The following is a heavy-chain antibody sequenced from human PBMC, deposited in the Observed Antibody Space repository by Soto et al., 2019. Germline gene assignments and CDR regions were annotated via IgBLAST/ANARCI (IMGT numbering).Heavy chain of an antibody. J-gene: IGHJ6*02. CDR2: IYDSGSS. Sequence: QVQLQESGPGLVKPSETLSLTCTVSGGSISSYYWSWIRQPPGKGLEWIGYIYDSGSSNYNPSLKIRVTMSLDTPKNQFSLKLSSVTAADTAVYYCARGIGAHVVHYYYGMDVWGQGTTVTVSS. CDR1: GGSISSYY. D-gene: IGHD6-6*01. CDR3: ARGIGAHVVHYYYGMDV. V-gene: IGHV4-59*01.